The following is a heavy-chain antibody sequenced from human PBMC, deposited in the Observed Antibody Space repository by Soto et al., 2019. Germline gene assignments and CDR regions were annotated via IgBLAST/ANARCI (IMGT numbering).Heavy chain of an antibody. D-gene: IGHD3-22*01. CDR2: IDWDDDK. V-gene: IGHV2-70*04. CDR1: GFSLSTSGMR. CDR3: ARMDSSGYLFDY. Sequence: SGPTLVNPTQTLTLTCTFSGFSLSTSGMRVSWIRQPPGKALEWLARIDWDDDKFYSTSLKTRLTISKDTSKNQVVLTMTNMDPVDTATYYCARMDSSGYLFDYWGQGTLVTV. J-gene: IGHJ4*02.